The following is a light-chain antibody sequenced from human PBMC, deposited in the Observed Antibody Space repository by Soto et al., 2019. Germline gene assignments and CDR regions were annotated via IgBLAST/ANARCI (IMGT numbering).Light chain of an antibody. CDR1: QSISSY. Sequence: DTQMTQSPSSLSTSVGDRVTITCRASQSISSYLNWYQQKPGKAPKLLIYAASSLQSGVPSRFSGSGSGTEFTLTISSLQPDDFATYYCQQYKTWTFGQGTKVDIK. CDR3: QQYKTWT. J-gene: IGKJ1*01. CDR2: AAS. V-gene: IGKV1-39*01.